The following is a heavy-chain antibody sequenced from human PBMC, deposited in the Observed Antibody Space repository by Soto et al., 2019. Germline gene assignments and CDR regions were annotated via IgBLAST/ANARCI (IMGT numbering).Heavy chain of an antibody. CDR1: GFTFSDNL. J-gene: IGHJ3*01. CDR2: LNPDTGNT. CDR3: ARDIQSVGPRANDAFDV. Sequence: QVQLVQSGAELKKPGASVNISCTASGFTFSDNLINWVRQGPGQGLEWMGWLNPDTGNTRHSETCQGRVTISRHPSASIAYLELSGLENEDTALYFCARDIQSVGPRANDAFDVWGQGTMITVSS. V-gene: IGHV1-3*01. D-gene: IGHD5-18*01.